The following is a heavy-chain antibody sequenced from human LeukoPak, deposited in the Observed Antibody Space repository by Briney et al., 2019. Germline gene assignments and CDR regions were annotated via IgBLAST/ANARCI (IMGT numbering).Heavy chain of an antibody. V-gene: IGHV3-7*01. Sequence: GGSLRLSCAASGFTFSSYWMSWVRQAPGKGLEWVANKKQDGSEKYYVDSVKGRFTISRDNARNSLYLQMNSLRAEDTAVYYCARDWTYYYDSSGYYYEKYYFDYWGQGTLVTVSS. CDR3: ARDWTYYYDSSGYYYEKYYFDY. J-gene: IGHJ4*02. CDR1: GFTFSSYW. D-gene: IGHD3-22*01. CDR2: KKQDGSEK.